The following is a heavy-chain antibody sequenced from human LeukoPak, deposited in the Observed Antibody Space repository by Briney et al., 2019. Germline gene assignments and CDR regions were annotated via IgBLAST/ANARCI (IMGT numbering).Heavy chain of an antibody. CDR2: ICHSGST. CDR1: GYSISSGYY. J-gene: IGHJ3*02. Sequence: SETLSLTCTVSGYSISSGYYWGWIRQPPGKGLEWIGSICHSGSTYYNPSLKSRVTISVDTSKNQFSLKLSSVAAADTAVYYCARAEYYYDSSGYPDAFDIWGQGTMVTVSS. CDR3: ARAEYYYDSSGYPDAFDI. V-gene: IGHV4-38-2*02. D-gene: IGHD3-22*01.